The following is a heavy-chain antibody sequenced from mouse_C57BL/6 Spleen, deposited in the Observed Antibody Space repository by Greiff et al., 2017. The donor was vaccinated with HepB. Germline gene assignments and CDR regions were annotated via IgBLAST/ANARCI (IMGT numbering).Heavy chain of an antibody. Sequence: EVHLVESGGGLVKPGGSLKLSCAASGFTFSSYAMSWVRQTPEKRLEWVATISDGGSYTYYPDNVKGRFTISRDNAKNNLYLQMSHLKSEDTAMYYCARDRGYGSEGAMDYWGQGTSVTVSS. CDR1: GFTFSSYA. D-gene: IGHD1-1*01. J-gene: IGHJ4*01. CDR2: ISDGGSYT. V-gene: IGHV5-4*01. CDR3: ARDRGYGSEGAMDY.